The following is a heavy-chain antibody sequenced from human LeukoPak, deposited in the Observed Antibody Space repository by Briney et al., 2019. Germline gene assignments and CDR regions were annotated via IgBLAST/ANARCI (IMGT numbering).Heavy chain of an antibody. CDR1: GYTFTGYY. V-gene: IGHV1-2*02. CDR2: INPNSGGT. J-gene: IGHJ6*03. Sequence: ASVKVSCKASGYTFTGYYMYWVRQAPGQGLEWMGWINPNSGGTNYAQKFQGRVTMTRDTSISTAYMELSRLRSDDTAVYYCARDLGIVVVPAAMSYMDVWGKGTTVTVSS. D-gene: IGHD2-2*01. CDR3: ARDLGIVVVPAAMSYMDV.